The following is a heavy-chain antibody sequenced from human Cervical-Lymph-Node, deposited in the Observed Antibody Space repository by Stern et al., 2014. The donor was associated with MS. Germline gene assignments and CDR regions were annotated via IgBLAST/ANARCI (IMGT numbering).Heavy chain of an antibody. CDR3: APSSAI. Sequence: EVQLVESGGGLVQPGGSLKVSCAASGFTFSASVIHWVRQASGKGLEWVGRMRNKEKNYATAYAVSMKGRFTISRDDSKNTAYLHMNSLKVEDTAVYYCAPSSAIWGRGTLVTVSS. CDR2: MRNKEKNYAT. V-gene: IGHV3-73*01. CDR1: GFTFSASV. J-gene: IGHJ3*02.